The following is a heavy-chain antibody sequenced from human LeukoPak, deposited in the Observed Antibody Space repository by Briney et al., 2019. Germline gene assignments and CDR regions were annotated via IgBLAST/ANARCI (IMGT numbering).Heavy chain of an antibody. D-gene: IGHD5-12*01. CDR1: GYTFTSYA. CDR2: INAGNGNT. CDR3: ARGLVVATILPDY. V-gene: IGHV1-3*01. Sequence: EASVKVSCKASGYTFTSYAMHWVRQAPGQRLEWMGWINAGNGNTKYSQKFQGRVTITRDTSASTAYMELSSLRSEDTAVYYCARGLVVATILPDYWGQGTLVTVSS. J-gene: IGHJ4*02.